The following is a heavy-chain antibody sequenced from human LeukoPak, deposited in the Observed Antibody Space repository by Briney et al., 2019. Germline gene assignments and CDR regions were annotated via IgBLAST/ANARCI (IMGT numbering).Heavy chain of an antibody. J-gene: IGHJ4*02. V-gene: IGHV3-66*01. Sequence: HPGGSLRLSCAASGFTFSSYAMSWVRQAPGKGLEWVSVIYSGGSTYYADSVKGRFTISRDNSKNTLYLQMNSLRAEDTAVYYCEGSSWYGTPIWGQGTLVTVSS. D-gene: IGHD6-13*01. CDR3: EGSSWYGTPI. CDR2: IYSGGST. CDR1: GFTFSSYA.